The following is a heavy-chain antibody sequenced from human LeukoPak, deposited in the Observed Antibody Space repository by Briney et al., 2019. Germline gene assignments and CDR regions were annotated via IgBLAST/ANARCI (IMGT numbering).Heavy chain of an antibody. D-gene: IGHD6-6*01. Sequence: SETLSLTCTVSGGSISSSSYYWGWIRQPPGKGLAWIGSIYYSGSTYYNPSLKSRVTISVDTSKNQFSLKLSSVTAADTAVYYCARSYSSSSALSFDYWGQGTLVTVSS. CDR3: ARSYSSSSALSFDY. CDR1: GGSISSSSYY. J-gene: IGHJ4*02. CDR2: IYYSGST. V-gene: IGHV4-39*01.